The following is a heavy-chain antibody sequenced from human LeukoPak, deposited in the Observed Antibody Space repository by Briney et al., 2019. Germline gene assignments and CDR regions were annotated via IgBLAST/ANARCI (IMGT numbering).Heavy chain of an antibody. V-gene: IGHV3-23*01. Sequence: TGVSLRLSCAASGFTFSTYAMSWVPQAPGKGLKGVSGISGSGGSTYYADSVKGRFTISRDNSKNTLYLQMNSLRAEDTAVYYCAKAYYYDSRAGLPFDYWGQGTLVTVSS. CDR1: GFTFSTYA. CDR3: AKAYYYDSRAGLPFDY. J-gene: IGHJ4*02. D-gene: IGHD3-22*01. CDR2: ISGSGGST.